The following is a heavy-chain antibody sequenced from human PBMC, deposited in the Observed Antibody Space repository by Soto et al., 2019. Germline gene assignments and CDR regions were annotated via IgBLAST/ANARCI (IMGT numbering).Heavy chain of an antibody. CDR1: GFTFGTYG. D-gene: IGHD3-3*01. J-gene: IGHJ4*02. CDR2: ITGGNT. Sequence: EVQLLESGGGLIQPGGSLRLSCEASGFTFGTYGMGWVRQAPGKGLEWVSTITGGNTYYAASVRGRFTISRDNYKNTLYLQMSSLRDEDTALYYCAKDKERGGYDSDFDSWGQGTLVTVSS. V-gene: IGHV3-23*01. CDR3: AKDKERGGYDSDFDS.